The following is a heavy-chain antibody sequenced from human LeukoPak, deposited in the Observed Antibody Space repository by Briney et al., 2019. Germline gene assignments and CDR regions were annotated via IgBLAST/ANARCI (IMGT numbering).Heavy chain of an antibody. D-gene: IGHD2-21*01. CDR1: GGSVSSGSYY. V-gene: IGHV4-61*01. J-gene: IGHJ4*02. CDR3: ASSMYMVNFDY. Sequence: SETLSLTCTVSGGSVSSGSYYWSWIRQPPGKGLEWLGYIYNNEDISYNPSLKSRVTISLDTSKNQFSLKLRSVTAADTAVYYCASSMYMVNFDYWGQGTLVTVSS. CDR2: IYNNEDI.